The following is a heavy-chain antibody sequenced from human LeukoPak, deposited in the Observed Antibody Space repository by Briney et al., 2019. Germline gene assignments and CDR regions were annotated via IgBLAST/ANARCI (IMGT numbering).Heavy chain of an antibody. Sequence: SETLSLTCTVSGVSISSGGYYWSWIRQHPGKGLEWIGYIYYSGSSYYNPSLKSLIAISVDTSKNQFSLELSSVTAADTAVYYCASQAATTEEPFDFWGQGTLVTVSS. CDR2: IYYSGSS. CDR3: ASQAATTEEPFDF. D-gene: IGHD6-25*01. CDR1: GVSISSGGYY. V-gene: IGHV4-31*01. J-gene: IGHJ4*02.